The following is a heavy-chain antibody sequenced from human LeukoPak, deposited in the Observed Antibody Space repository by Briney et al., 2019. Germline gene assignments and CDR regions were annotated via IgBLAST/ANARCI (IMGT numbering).Heavy chain of an antibody. D-gene: IGHD3-10*01. CDR1: GGSISSGSYY. CDR2: IYTSGST. V-gene: IGHV4-61*02. J-gene: IGHJ4*02. CDR3: ARSRARIDYYGSGSTSWVIDY. Sequence: SQTLSLTCTVSGGSISSGSYYWSWIRQPAGKGLEWIGRIYTSGSTNYNPSLMSRVTISVDTSKNQFSLKLSSVTAADTAVYYCARSRARIDYYGSGSTSWVIDYWGQGTLVTVSS.